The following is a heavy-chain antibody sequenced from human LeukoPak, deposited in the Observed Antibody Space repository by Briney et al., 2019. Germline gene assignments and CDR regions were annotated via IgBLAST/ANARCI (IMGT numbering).Heavy chain of an antibody. V-gene: IGHV3-48*01. CDR2: ISSSSSTI. Sequence: PGGSLRLSCAASGFTYSSYSMNWVRQAPGKGVAWVSYISSSSSTIYYADSVKGRFTISRDNAKNSLYLQMNSLRAEDTAVYYCATIFELYWYFDLWGRGTLVTVSS. J-gene: IGHJ2*01. CDR3: ATIFELYWYFDL. CDR1: GFTYSSYS. D-gene: IGHD1-26*01.